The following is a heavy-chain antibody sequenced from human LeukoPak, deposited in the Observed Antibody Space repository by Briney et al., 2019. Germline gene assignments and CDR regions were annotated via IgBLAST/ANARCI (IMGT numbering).Heavy chain of an antibody. CDR1: GYSISSGYY. CDR2: INHSGST. Sequence: SETLSLTCTVSGYSISSGYYWVWIRQPPGKGLEWIGEINHSGSTNYSPSLKSRVTISVDTSKNQFSLKLSSVTAADTAVYYCARGIRQGYDFWSGYSGAFDIWGQGTMVTVSS. D-gene: IGHD3-3*01. CDR3: ARGIRQGYDFWSGYSGAFDI. V-gene: IGHV4-38-2*02. J-gene: IGHJ3*02.